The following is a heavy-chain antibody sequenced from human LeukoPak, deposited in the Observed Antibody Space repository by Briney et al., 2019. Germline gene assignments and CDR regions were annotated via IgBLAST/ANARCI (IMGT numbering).Heavy chain of an antibody. CDR2: IYYYGST. J-gene: IGHJ4*02. Sequence: SETLSLTCSVSDGSINSYYWSWIRQPPGKGLEWIGYIYYYGSTNYNPSLKSRVTISVDTSKNQFSLKLSSVTAADTAAYYCATAESGYSYGYLDYWGQGTLVTVSS. CDR1: DGSINSYY. CDR3: ATAESGYSYGYLDY. D-gene: IGHD5-18*01. V-gene: IGHV4-59*01.